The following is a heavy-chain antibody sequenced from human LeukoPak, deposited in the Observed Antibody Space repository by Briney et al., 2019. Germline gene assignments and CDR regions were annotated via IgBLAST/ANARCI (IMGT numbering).Heavy chain of an antibody. J-gene: IGHJ4*02. Sequence: GESLKISCKGSGYSFTRYWIGWVRQMPGKGLEWMGIIYPGDSDTRYSPSFQGQVTISADKSISTAYLQWSSLKASDTAMYYCARAPKDYGSGSYLDYWGQGTLVTVSS. CDR1: GYSFTRYW. V-gene: IGHV5-51*01. CDR3: ARAPKDYGSGSYLDY. D-gene: IGHD3-10*01. CDR2: IYPGDSDT.